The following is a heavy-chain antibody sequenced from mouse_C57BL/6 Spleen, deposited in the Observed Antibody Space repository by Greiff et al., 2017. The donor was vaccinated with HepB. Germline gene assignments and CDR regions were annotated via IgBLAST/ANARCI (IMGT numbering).Heavy chain of an antibody. J-gene: IGHJ1*03. Sequence: VQLKESGPGLAKPSQTLSLTCSVTGYSITSDYWNWIRKFPGNKLEYMGYISYSGSTYYNPSLKSRISITRDTSKNQYYLQLNSVTTEDTATYYWARFPYYGSSSGYFDVWGTGTTVTVSS. CDR2: ISYSGST. CDR1: GYSITSDY. CDR3: ARFPYYGSSSGYFDV. D-gene: IGHD1-1*01. V-gene: IGHV3-8*01.